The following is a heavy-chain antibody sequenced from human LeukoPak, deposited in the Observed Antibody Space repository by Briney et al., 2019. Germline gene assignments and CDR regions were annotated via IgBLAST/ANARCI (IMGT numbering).Heavy chain of an antibody. CDR3: TRGQQLVGD. V-gene: IGHV3-74*01. CDR2: INPDGGST. CDR1: GFTFSSYW. J-gene: IGHJ4*02. D-gene: IGHD6-13*01. Sequence: GGSLRLSCAASGFTFSSYWMPWFRQAPGKGLVWVSRINPDGGSTAYADSVKGRFTISRDNAKNTLYLQMNSLRVEDTAVYYCTRGQQLVGDWGQGTLVTVSS.